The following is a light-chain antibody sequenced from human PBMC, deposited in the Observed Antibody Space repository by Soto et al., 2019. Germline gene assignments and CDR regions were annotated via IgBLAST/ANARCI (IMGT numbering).Light chain of an antibody. Sequence: DIQMTQSPSTLSASVGDRVTITCRVSQSISSWLAWYQQKPGKAPKLLIYDASSLEGGVPSRFSGSGSGTEFTLTISSLRPDDFATYYCQQYHTYPYTFGQGTKLEIK. CDR2: DAS. CDR3: QQYHTYPYT. CDR1: QSISSW. J-gene: IGKJ2*01. V-gene: IGKV1-5*01.